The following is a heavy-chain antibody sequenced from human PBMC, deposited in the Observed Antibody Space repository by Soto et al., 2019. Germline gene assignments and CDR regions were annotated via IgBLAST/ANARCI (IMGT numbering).Heavy chain of an antibody. CDR3: AKDQSIAAVGTFRSVDY. J-gene: IGHJ4*02. D-gene: IGHD6-13*01. Sequence: EVQLVESGGGLVQPGRSLRLSCAASGFTFDDYAMHWVRQAPGKGLEWVSGISWNSGSINYADSVKGRFTISRDNAKNSLYQQMNSLRTEDTALYYCAKDQSIAAVGTFRSVDYWGQGTLVTVSS. CDR2: ISWNSGSI. V-gene: IGHV3-9*01. CDR1: GFTFDDYA.